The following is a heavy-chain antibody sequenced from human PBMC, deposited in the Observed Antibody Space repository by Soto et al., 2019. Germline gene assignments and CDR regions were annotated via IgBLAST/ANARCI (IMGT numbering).Heavy chain of an antibody. Sequence: EVQLLESGGGLVLPGGSLRLSCAASGFTFTSYALSWVRQAPGRGLEWVSAISGSGGTTYYADSVKGRFTISRDKSKSALYLQLDSLRVDDTAVYYCARSPTTVGNPFYLDYWGQGALVSVSS. J-gene: IGHJ4*02. V-gene: IGHV3-23*01. CDR1: GFTFTSYA. CDR3: ARSPTTVGNPFYLDY. CDR2: ISGSGGTT. D-gene: IGHD4-17*01.